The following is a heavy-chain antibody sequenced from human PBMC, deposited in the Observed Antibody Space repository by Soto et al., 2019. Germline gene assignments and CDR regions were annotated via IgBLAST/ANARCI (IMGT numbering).Heavy chain of an antibody. D-gene: IGHD2-2*03. CDR2: IWYDGSNK. J-gene: IGHJ6*02. CDR1: GFTFSSYG. Sequence: LRLSCAASGFTFSSYGMHWVRQAPGKGLEWVAVIWYDGSNKYYADSVKGRFTISRDNSKNTLYLQMNSLRAEDTAVYYCAREREFGYCSSTSCYWGMDVWGQGTTVTVSS. V-gene: IGHV3-33*01. CDR3: AREREFGYCSSTSCYWGMDV.